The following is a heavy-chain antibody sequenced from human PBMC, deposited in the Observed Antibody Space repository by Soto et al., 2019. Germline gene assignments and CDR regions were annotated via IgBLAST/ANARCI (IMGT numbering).Heavy chain of an antibody. V-gene: IGHV4-4*02. D-gene: IGHD3-22*01. CDR3: ARRNYYDSTGYYPY. CDR2: IYHTGAS. CDR1: GASISSLDW. Sequence: QVQLQESGPGLVKPSGTLSLTCAVSGASISSLDWWSWVRQPPGKGLEWIGEIYHTGASNYNASLNTPVPISVDKSKNQFSLKLSSVTAADTAVYYCARRNYYDSTGYYPYWGQGILVTVSS. J-gene: IGHJ4*02.